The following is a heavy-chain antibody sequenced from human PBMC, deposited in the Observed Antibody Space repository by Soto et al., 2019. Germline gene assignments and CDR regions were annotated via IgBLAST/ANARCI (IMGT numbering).Heavy chain of an antibody. D-gene: IGHD3-3*01. CDR1: GGTFSSYA. V-gene: IGHV1-69*06. Sequence: SVKVSCKASGGTFSSYAISWLRQAPGQGLEWMGGIIPIFGTANYAQKFQGRVTITADKSTSTAYMELSSLRSEDTAVYYCARAYRRSVLRFLEWLPHDAFDIWGQGTMVTVSS. CDR3: ARAYRRSVLRFLEWLPHDAFDI. J-gene: IGHJ3*02. CDR2: IIPIFGTA.